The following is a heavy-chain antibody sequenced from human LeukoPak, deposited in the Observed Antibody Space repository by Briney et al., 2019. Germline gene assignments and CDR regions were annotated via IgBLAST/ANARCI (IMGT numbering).Heavy chain of an antibody. CDR2: ISYDGSNK. CDR1: GFTFSSYG. J-gene: IGHJ4*02. D-gene: IGHD3-10*01. Sequence: GGSLRLSCAASGFTFSSYGMHWVRQAPGKGLEWVAVISYDGSNKYYADSVKGRFTISRDNSKNTLYLQMNSLRAEDTAVYYCARGGGLITMVRGVNPGGDYWGQGTLVTVSS. V-gene: IGHV3-30*19. CDR3: ARGGGLITMVRGVNPGGDY.